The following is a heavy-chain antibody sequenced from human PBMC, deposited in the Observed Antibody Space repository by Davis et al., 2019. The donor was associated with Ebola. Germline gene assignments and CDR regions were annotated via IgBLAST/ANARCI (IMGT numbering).Heavy chain of an antibody. CDR1: GGTSSSNA. J-gene: IGHJ5*02. CDR2: IIPIFGTA. V-gene: IGHV1-69*13. D-gene: IGHD2-2*02. Sequence: AASVKVSCKASGGTSSSNAISWVRQAPGQGLEWMGGIIPIFGTANYAQKFHGRVTITADESTSTAYMELSSLRSEDTAVYYCARVRSYCTSTSCYTHWFDPWGQGTLVTVSS. CDR3: ARVRSYCTSTSCYTHWFDP.